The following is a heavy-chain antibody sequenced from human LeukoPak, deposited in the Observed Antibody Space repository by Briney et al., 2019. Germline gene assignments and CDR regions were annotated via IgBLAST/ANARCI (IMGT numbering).Heavy chain of an antibody. CDR1: GYTFTSYG. D-gene: IGHD6-19*01. Sequence: ASVKVSCKASGYTFTSYGISWVRQAPGQGLEWMGWISAYNGNTNYAQKFQERVTITRDMSTSTAYMELSSLRSEDTAVYYCAAGYSSGWYPAWGQGTLVTVSS. CDR3: AAGYSSGWYPA. V-gene: IGHV1-18*01. CDR2: ISAYNGNT. J-gene: IGHJ1*01.